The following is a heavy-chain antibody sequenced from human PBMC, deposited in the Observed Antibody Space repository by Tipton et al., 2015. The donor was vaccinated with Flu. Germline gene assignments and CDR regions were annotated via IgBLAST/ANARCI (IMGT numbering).Heavy chain of an antibody. V-gene: IGHV3-30*18. Sequence: SLRLSCAASGFTLNSYGMHWVRLAPGKGLEWVAVISDDGANIYYADSVKGRFTISRDNSKNTLYLQMSGLRSEDTAVYYCAKRVGSYYGAFDHWGQGTPVTVSS. CDR2: ISDDGANI. CDR3: AKRVGSYYGAFDH. J-gene: IGHJ4*02. D-gene: IGHD1-26*01. CDR1: GFTLNSYG.